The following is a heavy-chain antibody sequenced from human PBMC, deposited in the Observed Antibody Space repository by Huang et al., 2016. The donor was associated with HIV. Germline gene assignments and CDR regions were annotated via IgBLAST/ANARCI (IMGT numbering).Heavy chain of an antibody. J-gene: IGHJ4*02. CDR1: GFSISSYW. CDR3: ARDPRIQSWLNFFDY. D-gene: IGHD3-22*01. Sequence: EVQLVESGGGLVQPGGSLRLSCAASGFSISSYWMHWVRQAPGKGLVWGSRINSEGSSTSYADSVKGRFTISRENAKNTLYLQMNSLRAEDTAVYYCARDPRIQSWLNFFDYWGQGTLVSVSS. V-gene: IGHV3-74*01. CDR2: INSEGSST.